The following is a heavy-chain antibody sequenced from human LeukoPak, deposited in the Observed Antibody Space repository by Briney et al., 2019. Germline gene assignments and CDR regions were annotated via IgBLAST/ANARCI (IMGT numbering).Heavy chain of an antibody. Sequence: PSETLSLTCTVSGGSISSYYWSWIRQPPGKGLEWIGYIYYSGSTNYNPSLKSRVTISVDTSKNQFSLKLSPVTAADTAVYYCARGDIVVVPAADAGPAFDIWGQGTMVTVSS. J-gene: IGHJ3*02. D-gene: IGHD2-2*01. CDR2: IYYSGST. CDR3: ARGDIVVVPAADAGPAFDI. V-gene: IGHV4-59*01. CDR1: GGSISSYY.